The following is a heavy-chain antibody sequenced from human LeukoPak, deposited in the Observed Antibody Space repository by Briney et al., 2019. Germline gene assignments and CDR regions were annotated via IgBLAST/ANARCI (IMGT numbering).Heavy chain of an antibody. CDR2: ISSSSSTI. CDR3: VRDCYGSGSYYSYFDY. CDR1: GFTFSRYS. D-gene: IGHD3-10*01. Sequence: YPGGSLRLSCAASGFTFSRYSMNWVRQAPGKGLEWLSYISSSSSTIYYADSVKGRFTISRDNAKNSLFLQMNSLRAEDTALYYCVRDCYGSGSYYSYFDYWGQGTLVTVSS. V-gene: IGHV3-48*01. J-gene: IGHJ4*02.